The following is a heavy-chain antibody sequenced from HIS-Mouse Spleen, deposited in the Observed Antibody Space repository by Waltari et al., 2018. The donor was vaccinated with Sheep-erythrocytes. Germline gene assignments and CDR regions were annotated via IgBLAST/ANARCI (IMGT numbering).Heavy chain of an antibody. V-gene: IGHV1-8*01. Sequence: QVQLVQSGAEVKKPGASVKVSCKASGYTFTSYDINWVRQATGQGLEWMGWMNPNSVNTGDAQTVQGRVTMTRNTSISTAYMELSSLRSEDTAVYYCARIPRIAVAGESFQHWGQGTLVTVSS. CDR2: MNPNSVNT. CDR1: GYTFTSYD. D-gene: IGHD6-19*01. J-gene: IGHJ1*01. CDR3: ARIPRIAVAGESFQH.